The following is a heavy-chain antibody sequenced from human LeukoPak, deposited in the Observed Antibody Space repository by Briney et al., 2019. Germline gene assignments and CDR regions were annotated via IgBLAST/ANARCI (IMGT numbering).Heavy chain of an antibody. V-gene: IGHV3-48*03. CDR1: GFTFSSYE. CDR3: AAVIDY. Sequence: YPGGSLRLSCAASGFTFSSYEMNWIRQAPGKGLEWISYISNSGSTKYYADSVKGRFTISRDNAKNSVFLQMNSLRAEDTAVYYCAAVIDYWGQGTLVTVSS. J-gene: IGHJ4*02. CDR2: ISNSGSTK.